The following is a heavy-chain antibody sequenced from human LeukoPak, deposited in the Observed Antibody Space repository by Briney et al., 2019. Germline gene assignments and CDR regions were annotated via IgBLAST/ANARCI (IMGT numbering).Heavy chain of an antibody. J-gene: IGHJ4*02. Sequence: ASVKVSCKASGYTFSDYYIHWVRQAPGQGLEWVGWINPNSGGTDSAQKLQGRVTTTRDTSISATYMELRTLTSDDTAVYYCARGTRGSYSSIHDWGQGTLVTVSS. CDR2: INPNSGGT. V-gene: IGHV1-2*02. CDR1: GYTFSDYY. CDR3: ARGTRGSYSSIHD. D-gene: IGHD1-26*01.